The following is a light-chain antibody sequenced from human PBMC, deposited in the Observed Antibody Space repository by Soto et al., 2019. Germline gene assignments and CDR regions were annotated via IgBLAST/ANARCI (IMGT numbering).Light chain of an antibody. Sequence: QSALTQPASVSGSPGQTITISCTGSSSDVGGYNYVSWYQQHPGKAPKLMIYEVNNRPSGVSDRFSGSKSGNTASLTISGLQAEDDADYYCSSFTSSSTQVLGGGTKLTVL. CDR1: SSDVGGYNY. V-gene: IGLV2-14*01. J-gene: IGLJ2*01. CDR2: EVN. CDR3: SSFTSSSTQV.